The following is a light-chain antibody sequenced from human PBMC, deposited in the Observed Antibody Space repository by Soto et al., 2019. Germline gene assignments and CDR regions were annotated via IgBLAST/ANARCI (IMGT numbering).Light chain of an antibody. CDR2: GAS. Sequence: EIVLTQSPGTLSVSPGERATLSCRASQSVGRNYLAWYQRKPGQAPRLLIYGASSRATGIPDRFSGSGSGTDFTLTISRLEPEDFAVYYCQQYASSPLTFVGGTKVETK. CDR1: QSVGRNY. V-gene: IGKV3-20*01. J-gene: IGKJ4*01. CDR3: QQYASSPLT.